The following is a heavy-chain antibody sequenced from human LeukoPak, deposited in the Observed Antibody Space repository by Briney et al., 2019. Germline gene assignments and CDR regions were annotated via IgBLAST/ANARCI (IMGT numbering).Heavy chain of an antibody. Sequence: GGSLRLSCAASGFTFSSYNMNWVRQAPGKGLEWVSSISSSSTYIYYADSVKGRFTISRDNAKNSLYLQMNSLRAEDTAVYYCARLYSSGWFFDYWDQGTLATVSS. D-gene: IGHD6-19*01. CDR3: ARLYSSGWFFDY. CDR1: GFTFSSYN. J-gene: IGHJ4*02. CDR2: ISSSSTYI. V-gene: IGHV3-21*01.